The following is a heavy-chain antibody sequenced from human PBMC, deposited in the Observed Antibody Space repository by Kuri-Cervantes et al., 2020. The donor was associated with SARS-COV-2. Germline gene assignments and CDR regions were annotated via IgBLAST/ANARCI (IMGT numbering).Heavy chain of an antibody. CDR3: ARDPNANHNNWFDP. CDR1: GGSFSGYY. D-gene: IGHD4/OR15-4a*01. V-gene: IGHV4-34*01. Sequence: SQTLSLTCAVYGGSFSGYYWSWIRQPPGKGLEWIGEINHTGSTNYKPTLKSRVTISVDTSKNQFSLKLNSVTAADTAVYYCARDPNANHNNWFDPWGQGTLVTVSS. J-gene: IGHJ5*02. CDR2: INHTGST.